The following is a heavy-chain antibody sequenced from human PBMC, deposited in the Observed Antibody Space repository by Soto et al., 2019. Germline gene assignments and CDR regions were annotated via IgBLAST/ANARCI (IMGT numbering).Heavy chain of an antibody. D-gene: IGHD1-20*01. Sequence: SVKVSWKASGGTFSSYAISWVRQAPGQGLEWMGGIIPIFGTANYAQKFQGRVTITADESTSTAYMELSSLRSEDTAVYYCARRDIDNWNQGHAFGFWGQGTRVTVSS. CDR3: ARRDIDNWNQGHAFGF. V-gene: IGHV1-69*13. J-gene: IGHJ3*01. CDR2: IIPIFGTA. CDR1: GGTFSSYA.